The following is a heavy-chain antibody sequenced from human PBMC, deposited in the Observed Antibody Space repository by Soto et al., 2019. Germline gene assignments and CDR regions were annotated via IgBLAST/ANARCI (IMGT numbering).Heavy chain of an antibody. Sequence: QVQLQQWGAGLLKPSETLSLTCAVYGGSFSGYYWSWIRQPPGKGLEWIGEINHSGSTNYNPSLKGRVTISVDTSKNQFSLKLSSVTAADTAVYYCARGFKMATSAFDIWGQGTMVTVSS. D-gene: IGHD5-12*01. CDR2: INHSGST. CDR1: GGSFSGYY. J-gene: IGHJ3*02. V-gene: IGHV4-34*01. CDR3: ARGFKMATSAFDI.